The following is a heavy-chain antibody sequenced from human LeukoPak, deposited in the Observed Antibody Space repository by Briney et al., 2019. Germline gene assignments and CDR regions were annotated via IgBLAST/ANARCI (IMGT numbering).Heavy chain of an antibody. D-gene: IGHD4-17*01. CDR2: FYYSGST. J-gene: IGHJ4*02. CDR1: GGSIRSYY. CDR3: ARAPMTTVPYFDN. Sequence: TSETLSLTCTVSGGSIRSYYRSWIRQPPGKGLEWIGDFYYSGSTNYNPSLKSRVTISVDTSKNQFSLKLSSVTAADTAVYYCARAPMTTVPYFDNWGQGTLVAVSS. V-gene: IGHV4-59*01.